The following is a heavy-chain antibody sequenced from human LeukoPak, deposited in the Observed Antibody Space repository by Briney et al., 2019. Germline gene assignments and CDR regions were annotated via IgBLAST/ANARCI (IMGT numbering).Heavy chain of an antibody. D-gene: IGHD2-2*01. Sequence: GRSLRLSCAASGFTFSSYATHWVRQAPGEGLEWVAVISYDGSNKYYADSVKGRFTISRDNSKNTLYLQMNSLRAEDTAVYYCAREIGLVGGAFDIWGQGTMVTVSS. CDR2: ISYDGSNK. CDR1: GFTFSSYA. CDR3: AREIGLVGGAFDI. V-gene: IGHV3-30-3*01. J-gene: IGHJ3*02.